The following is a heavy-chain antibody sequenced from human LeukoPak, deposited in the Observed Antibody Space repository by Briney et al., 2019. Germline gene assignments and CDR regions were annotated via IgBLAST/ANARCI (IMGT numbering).Heavy chain of an antibody. Sequence: ASVKVSCKVSGYTLTELSMHWVRQAPGKGLEWMGGFDPEDGETIYAQKFQGRVTVTEDTSTDTAYMELSSLRSEDTAVYYCAIPGGSSRDFDYWGQGTLVTVSS. CDR3: AIPGGSSRDFDY. D-gene: IGHD6-13*01. CDR2: FDPEDGET. J-gene: IGHJ4*02. V-gene: IGHV1-24*01. CDR1: GYTLTELS.